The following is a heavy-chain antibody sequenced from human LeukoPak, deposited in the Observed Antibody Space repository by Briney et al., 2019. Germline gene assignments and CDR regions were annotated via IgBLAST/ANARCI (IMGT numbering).Heavy chain of an antibody. J-gene: IGHJ4*02. V-gene: IGHV1-18*01. Sequence: ASVKVSCKASGYTFTSYGINWVRQAPGQGLEWMGWISAYNGNTNYAQKLQGRVTMTTDTSTSTAYMELRSLRSDDTAVYYCARRRGRNSGNTYGYWGQGTLVTVSS. CDR2: ISAYNGNT. CDR1: GYTFTSYG. D-gene: IGHD4-23*01. CDR3: ARRRGRNSGNTYGY.